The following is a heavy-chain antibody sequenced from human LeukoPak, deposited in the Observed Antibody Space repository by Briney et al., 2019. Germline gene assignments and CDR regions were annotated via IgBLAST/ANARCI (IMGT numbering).Heavy chain of an antibody. V-gene: IGHV3-23*01. CDR1: GFTFSNLA. Sequence: GGSLRLPCAASGFTFSNLAMGWVRQAPGKGLAWVSGISGSGGGTYYVDSVRGRFTISRDNSKNTLFLDMNNMRADDAAVYFCVKDNYADYASGGVDWYFDLWGRGTLVTVSS. CDR2: ISGSGGGT. CDR3: VKDNYADYASGGVDWYFDL. J-gene: IGHJ2*01. D-gene: IGHD4-17*01.